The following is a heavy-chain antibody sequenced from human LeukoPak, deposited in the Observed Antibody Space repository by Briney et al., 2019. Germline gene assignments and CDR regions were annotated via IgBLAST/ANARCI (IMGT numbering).Heavy chain of an antibody. CDR2: IYYSSNT. J-gene: IGHJ5*02. CDR1: GGSISSGGYY. V-gene: IGHV4-31*03. CDR3: AREHSSSSWFDP. D-gene: IGHD6-13*01. Sequence: SETLSLTCTVSGGSISSGGYYWSWIRQHPGKGLEWIGYIYYSSNTYYNPSLKSRVTISIDTSRSQFSLKLSSVTAADTAIYYCAREHSSSSWFDPWGQGTLVTVSS.